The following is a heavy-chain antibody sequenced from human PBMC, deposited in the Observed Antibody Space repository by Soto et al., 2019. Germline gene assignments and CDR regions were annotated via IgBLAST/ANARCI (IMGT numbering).Heavy chain of an antibody. D-gene: IGHD3-10*01. V-gene: IGHV3-23*01. CDR3: AKKVNSGPGSQYFDY. CDR1: GFTFSSYS. CDR2: FRACGDDGTT. J-gene: IGHJ4*02. Sequence: PGGSLRLSCAASGFTFSSYSMSWVRQAPGKGLEWVSGFRACGDDGTTYYADCVKGRFTISRDNSKTTLFLQMNSLRVEDTAIYYCAKKVNSGPGSQYFDYWGQGTLVTVSS.